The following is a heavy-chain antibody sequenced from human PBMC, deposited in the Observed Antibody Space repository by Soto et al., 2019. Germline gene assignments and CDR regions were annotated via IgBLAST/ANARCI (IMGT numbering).Heavy chain of an antibody. V-gene: IGHV1-18*01. Sequence: QVQLVQSGGEVKKPGASVKVSCKASGYTFSSYGVSWVRQAPGQGLEWMGWISTHNGNTNYAQKLQGRVTMTTDTSTSTAYIEVRVLRYDDTAVYYCARLFRGSYFDYWGQGTLVTVSS. CDR1: GYTFSSYG. CDR2: ISTHNGNT. CDR3: ARLFRGSYFDY. D-gene: IGHD1-26*01. J-gene: IGHJ4*02.